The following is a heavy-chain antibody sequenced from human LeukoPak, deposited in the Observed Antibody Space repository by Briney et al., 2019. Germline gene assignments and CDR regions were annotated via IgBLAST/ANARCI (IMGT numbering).Heavy chain of an antibody. V-gene: IGHV1-69*13. Sequence: SVTVSCKASGGTFSSYAISWVRQAPGQGLEWMGGIIPIFGTANYAQKFQGRVTITADESTSTAYMELSSLRSGDTAVYYCARSGSYKDYYYGMDVWGQGTTVTVSS. D-gene: IGHD1-26*01. CDR2: IIPIFGTA. J-gene: IGHJ6*02. CDR1: GGTFSSYA. CDR3: ARSGSYKDYYYGMDV.